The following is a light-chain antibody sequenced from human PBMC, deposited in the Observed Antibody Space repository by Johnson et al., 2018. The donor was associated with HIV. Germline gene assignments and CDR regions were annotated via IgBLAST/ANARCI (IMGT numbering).Light chain of an antibody. V-gene: IGLV1-51*01. CDR3: GTWDSSLRTGF. Sequence: QSVLTQPPSVSAAPGQKVTISCSGSSSNIGNNYVSWYQQLPGTAPKLLIYDNNKRPSGIPDRFSGSKSGTSATLGITKLQPGDEADYYGGTWDSSLRTGFLGTGTKVTVL. CDR2: DNN. J-gene: IGLJ1*01. CDR1: SSNIGNNY.